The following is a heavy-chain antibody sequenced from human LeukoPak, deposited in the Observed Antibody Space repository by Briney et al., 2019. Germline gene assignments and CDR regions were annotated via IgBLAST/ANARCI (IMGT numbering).Heavy chain of an antibody. CDR1: GFTFSSYA. J-gene: IGHJ4*02. V-gene: IGHV3-23*01. CDR2: ISGSGGST. CDR3: AKDRGMATIKLGYLDY. Sequence: PGGSLRLSCAASGFTFSSYAMSWVRQAPGKGLEWVSAISGSGGSTYYADSVKGRFTISRDNSKNTLYLQMNSLRAEDTAVYYCAKDRGMATIKLGYLDYWGQGTLVTVSS. D-gene: IGHD5-24*01.